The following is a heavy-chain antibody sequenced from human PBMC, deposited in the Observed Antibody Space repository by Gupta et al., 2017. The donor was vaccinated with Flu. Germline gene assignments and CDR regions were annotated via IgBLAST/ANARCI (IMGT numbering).Heavy chain of an antibody. Sequence: ASGFDFNSYEMSWVRQAPGRGLEWVAFISSSAVTYYTDPVRGRFTISRDNANNLLYLQMSSLRGEDTAVYYCARGHWDNWGQGTLVTVSS. CDR2: ISSSAVT. CDR3: ARGHWDN. CDR1: GFDFNSYE. V-gene: IGHV3-48*03. J-gene: IGHJ4*02.